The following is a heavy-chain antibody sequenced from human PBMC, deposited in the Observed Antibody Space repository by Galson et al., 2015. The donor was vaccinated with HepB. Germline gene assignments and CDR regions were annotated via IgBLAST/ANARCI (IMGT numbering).Heavy chain of an antibody. CDR3: AKGNYYDTSGYDS. CDR2: ISWNSGNI. Sequence: SLRLSCAASGFTFGDYAMHWVRQAPGKGLEWVSGISWNSGNIDYADSVKGRFTISRDNAKNSLYLQMNSLRVEDTALYYCAKGNYYDTSGYDSWGQGTLVTVSS. J-gene: IGHJ4*02. CDR1: GFTFGDYA. D-gene: IGHD3-22*01. V-gene: IGHV3-9*01.